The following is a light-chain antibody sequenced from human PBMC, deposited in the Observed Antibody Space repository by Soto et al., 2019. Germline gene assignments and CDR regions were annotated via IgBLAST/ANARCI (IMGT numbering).Light chain of an antibody. V-gene: IGKV1-12*01. CDR2: TGS. Sequence: DIQMTQSPSSVSASVGDRVTITCRASQAIDSWLAWYQQKPGEAPKLLIFTGSLLHSGVPPRFNGSGSGTDFTLTISSLQPEDFATYYCQQTLSFPPTFGQGTKV. CDR3: QQTLSFPPT. CDR1: QAIDSW. J-gene: IGKJ1*01.